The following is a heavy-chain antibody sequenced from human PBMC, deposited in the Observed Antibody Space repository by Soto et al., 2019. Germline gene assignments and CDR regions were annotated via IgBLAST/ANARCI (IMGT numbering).Heavy chain of an antibody. V-gene: IGHV1-69*13. Sequence: SVKVSCTASGGTFSSYAISWVRQAPGQGLEWMGGIIPIFGTANYAQKFQGRVTITADESTSAAYMELSSLRSEDTAVYYCARAPYCGGDCYPRVGYYYYGMDVWGQGTTVTVSS. CDR1: GGTFSSYA. CDR2: IIPIFGTA. J-gene: IGHJ6*02. CDR3: ARAPYCGGDCYPRVGYYYYGMDV. D-gene: IGHD2-21*02.